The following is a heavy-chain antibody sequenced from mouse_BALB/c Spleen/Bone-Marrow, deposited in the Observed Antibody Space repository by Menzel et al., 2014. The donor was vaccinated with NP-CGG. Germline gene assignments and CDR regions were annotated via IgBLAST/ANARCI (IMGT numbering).Heavy chain of an antibody. Sequence: EVQLVESGPELVKPGASVKMSCKASGYTFTSYVMHWVKQKPGQGLEWIGYVNPYNDGTKYNEKFKGKATLTSDKSSSTAYMELSSLTSEDSAVYYCARRGRIAEALGYWGQGTTLIVSS. CDR2: VNPYNDGT. CDR1: GYTFTSYV. J-gene: IGHJ2*01. D-gene: IGHD6-1*01. V-gene: IGHV1-14*01. CDR3: ARRGRIAEALGY.